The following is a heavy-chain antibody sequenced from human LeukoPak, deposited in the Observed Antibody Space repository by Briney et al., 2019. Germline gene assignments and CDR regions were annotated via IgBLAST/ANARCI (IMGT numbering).Heavy chain of an antibody. CDR2: IIPIFGTA. V-gene: IGHV1-69*06. CDR1: GGTFSSYA. Sequence: GSSVKVSCKASGGTFSSYAISWVRQAPGQGLEWMGGIIPIFGTANYAQKFQGRVTITADKSTSTAYMELSSLRSEDTAVDYCASAAFFDSYGKFPFDYWGQGTQVTVSS. J-gene: IGHJ4*02. D-gene: IGHD5-18*01. CDR3: ASAAFFDSYGKFPFDY.